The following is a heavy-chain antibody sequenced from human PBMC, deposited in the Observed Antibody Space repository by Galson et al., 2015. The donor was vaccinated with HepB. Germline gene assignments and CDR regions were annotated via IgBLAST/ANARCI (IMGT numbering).Heavy chain of an antibody. J-gene: IGHJ2*01. Sequence: VKVSCQASGGTFSSYAISWVRQAPGQGLEWMGGIIPIFGTANYAQKFQGRVTITADESTSTAYMELSSLRSEDTAVYYCARDHRRRTGLFGYFDLWGRGTLVTVSS. V-gene: IGHV1-69*01. CDR3: ARDHRRRTGLFGYFDL. D-gene: IGHD3/OR15-3a*01. CDR2: IIPIFGTA. CDR1: GGTFSSYA.